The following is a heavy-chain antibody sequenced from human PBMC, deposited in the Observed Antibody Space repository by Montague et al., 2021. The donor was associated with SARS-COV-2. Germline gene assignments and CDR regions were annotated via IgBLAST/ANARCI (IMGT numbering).Heavy chain of an antibody. CDR1: DASFSDYS. V-gene: IGHV4-34*01. CDR3: ARGRQHTNMVVVVVTGGEYYFDF. J-gene: IGHJ4*02. D-gene: IGHD3-22*01. Sequence: SETLSLTCAVYDASFSDYSRTWIRQPPGKGLEWIGEINHRGSTNYNPSLKSRVTISVDTSKNQFSLKMTSVTAADTAVYYCARGRQHTNMVVVVVTGGEYYFDFWGQGTLVAASS. CDR2: INHRGST.